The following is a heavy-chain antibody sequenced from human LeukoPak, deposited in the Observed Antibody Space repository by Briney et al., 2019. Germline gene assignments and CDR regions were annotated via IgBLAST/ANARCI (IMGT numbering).Heavy chain of an antibody. CDR3: ARANFLYCSSTTCLFGY. J-gene: IGHJ4*02. CDR1: GYTFTQYY. V-gene: IGHV1-2*02. D-gene: IGHD2-2*01. CDR2: INPNDGDT. Sequence: GASVKVSCKASGYTFTQYYMHWVGQAPGQGFEGMGWINPNDGDTNYAQKFQGRVTMTRDTSISTAHMEVSRLRSDDTAVYYCARANFLYCSSTTCLFGYWGQGTLVTVSS.